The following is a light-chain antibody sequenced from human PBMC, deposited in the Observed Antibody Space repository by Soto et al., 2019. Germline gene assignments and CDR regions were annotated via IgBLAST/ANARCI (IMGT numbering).Light chain of an antibody. J-gene: IGKJ4*01. CDR2: DAS. V-gene: IGKV3-11*01. CDR3: QQRSDWPST. CDR1: QTVSSY. Sequence: EIVLTQSPATLSLSPGDRATLSCRASQTVSSYLAWYQQKPGQAPRLLIYDASSRATGIPARFSGSESGTDFTLTITSLEPEEFAVYYCQQRSDWPSTFGGGTKVEIK.